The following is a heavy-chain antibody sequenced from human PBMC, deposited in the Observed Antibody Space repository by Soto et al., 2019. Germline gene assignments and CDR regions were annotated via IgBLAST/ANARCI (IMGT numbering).Heavy chain of an antibody. J-gene: IGHJ4*02. CDR2: IYSGGYT. V-gene: IGHV3-53*01. CDR3: ATPPGGGGY. Sequence: EVQLVESGGGLIQPGGSLRLSCAVSGFTVSNNYMSWVRQAPGKGLEGVSVIYSGGYTAYGDSVKGRFTISRDNSKNTLILQRNALGAEHPAVFYRATPPGGGGYWGQGTLVTVSS. CDR1: GFTVSNNY. D-gene: IGHD3-10*01.